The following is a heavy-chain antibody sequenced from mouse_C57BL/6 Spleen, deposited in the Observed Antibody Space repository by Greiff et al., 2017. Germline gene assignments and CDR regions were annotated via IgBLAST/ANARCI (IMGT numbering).Heavy chain of an antibody. CDR2: IDPSDSET. J-gene: IGHJ2*01. CDR3: ARSRDYYGSSLDY. V-gene: IGHV1-52*01. CDR1: GYTFTSYW. Sequence: VQLQQPGAELVRPGSSVKLSCKASGYTFTSYWMHWVKQRPIQGLEWIGNIDPSDSETHYNQKFKDKATLTVDKSSSPAYMQLSSLTSEDSAVYYCARSRDYYGSSLDYWGQGTTLTVSS. D-gene: IGHD1-1*01.